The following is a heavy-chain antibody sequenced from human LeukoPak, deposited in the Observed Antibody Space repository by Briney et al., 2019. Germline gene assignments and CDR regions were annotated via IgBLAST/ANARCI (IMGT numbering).Heavy chain of an antibody. CDR3: ARGRHSSSWLYYFDY. V-gene: IGHV4-4*07. Sequence: PSETLSLTCTVSGGSISSYYWSWIRQPAWKGLEWIGRIYTSGSTNYNPSLESRVTMSVDTSKNQFSLKLSSVTAADTAVYYCARGRHSSSWLYYFDYWGQGTLVTVSS. D-gene: IGHD6-13*01. CDR1: GGSISSYY. CDR2: IYTSGST. J-gene: IGHJ4*02.